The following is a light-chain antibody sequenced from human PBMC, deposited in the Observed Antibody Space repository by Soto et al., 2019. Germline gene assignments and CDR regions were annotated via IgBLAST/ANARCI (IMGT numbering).Light chain of an antibody. CDR1: QSVSID. CDR2: GAS. Sequence: EIVMTQSPDTLSVSPGERATLSCRASQSVSIDLAWYQQTPGQAPRLLIYGASTRATGVPPTFSGSASGTEFTLTISRLEPEDFAVYYCQEYGTFGQGTKVEIK. J-gene: IGKJ1*01. CDR3: QEYGT. V-gene: IGKV3-15*01.